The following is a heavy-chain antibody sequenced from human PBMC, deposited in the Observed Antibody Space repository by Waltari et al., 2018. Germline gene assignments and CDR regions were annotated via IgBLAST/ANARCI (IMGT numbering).Heavy chain of an antibody. Sequence: AEVKKPGESLKISCKGSGYSFTSYWIGWVRQMPGKGLEWMGIIYPGDSDTRYSPSFQGQVTISADKSISTAYLQWSSLKASDTAMYYCATTSGYGDYGGPYYYYYYGMDVWGQGTTVTVSS. CDR3: ATTSGYGDYGGPYYYYYYGMDV. CDR1: GYSFTSYW. J-gene: IGHJ6*02. CDR2: IYPGDSDT. D-gene: IGHD4-17*01. V-gene: IGHV5-51*01.